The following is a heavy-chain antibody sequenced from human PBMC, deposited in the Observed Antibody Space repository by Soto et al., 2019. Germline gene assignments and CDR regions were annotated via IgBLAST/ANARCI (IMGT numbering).Heavy chain of an antibody. CDR2: ICSSSSYI. V-gene: IGHV3-21*01. CDR3: ARDRRRQQLVDAFDI. J-gene: IGHJ3*02. Sequence: GGSLRLSCSASGFTFGDYAMHWVRQAPGKVLELVSSICSSSSYIYYADSVKGLFTISRDNAKNSLYLQMNSLRAEDTAVYYCARDRRRQQLVDAFDIWGQGTMVTV. CDR1: GFTFGDYA. D-gene: IGHD6-13*01.